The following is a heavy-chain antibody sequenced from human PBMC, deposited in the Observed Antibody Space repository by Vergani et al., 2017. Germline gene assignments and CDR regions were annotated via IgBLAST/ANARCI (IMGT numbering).Heavy chain of an antibody. Sequence: QVQLQESGPGLVKASQTLSLTCSVSGAYVGSGGYYWTWVRQRPGMGLDWIGYIYYSGTTYYNPSLESRLTISLDTSENHLSLKLTSVTDADTAFYYCARQKDYHMDVWGKGTTVTVS. CDR3: ARQKDYHMDV. V-gene: IGHV4-31*03. J-gene: IGHJ6*03. CDR2: IYYSGTT. CDR1: GAYVGSGGYY.